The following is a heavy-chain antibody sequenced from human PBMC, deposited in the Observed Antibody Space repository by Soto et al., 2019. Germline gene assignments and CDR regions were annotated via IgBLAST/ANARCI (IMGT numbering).Heavy chain of an antibody. CDR3: VSDRGYGHASVPYS. Sequence: QAHLVESGGGVVQPGRSLRLSCAASGFTFTSYGMHWVRQALGTRLEWVAVISYDGGLQHYADSVKGRFTISRDNSKNMVLLQMNRLRAEDTAVYYCVSDRGYGHASVPYSWGQGTLVSVSS. CDR1: GFTFTSYG. V-gene: IGHV3-30*03. CDR2: ISYDGGLQ. J-gene: IGHJ4*02. D-gene: IGHD5-18*01.